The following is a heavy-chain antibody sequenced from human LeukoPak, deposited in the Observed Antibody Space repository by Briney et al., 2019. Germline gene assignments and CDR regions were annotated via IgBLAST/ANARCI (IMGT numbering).Heavy chain of an antibody. D-gene: IGHD3-10*01. Sequence: GASVKVSCKASGYTFTSYGISWVRQAPGQGLEWMGWISAYNGNTNYAQKLQGRVTMTTDTSTSTAYMELRSLRSDDTAVYYCARDVGGISTVRGVVIPPSLDYWGQGTLITVSS. J-gene: IGHJ4*02. CDR3: ARDVGGISTVRGVVIPPSLDY. CDR2: ISAYNGNT. CDR1: GYTFTSYG. V-gene: IGHV1-18*01.